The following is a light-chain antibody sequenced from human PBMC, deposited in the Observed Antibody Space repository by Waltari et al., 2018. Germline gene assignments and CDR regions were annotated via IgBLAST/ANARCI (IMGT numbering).Light chain of an antibody. CDR2: WAS. Sequence: DIVMTQSPDSLAVSLGERATINCKSSQSVLYSSNNKNYLAWYQQKPGQAPKVLIYWASTRESGVPARFSGSGSGTDFTLTISSLQAEDVAVYYCQQYYNTPTFGGGTKVEIK. V-gene: IGKV4-1*01. CDR3: QQYYNTPT. J-gene: IGKJ4*01. CDR1: QSVLYSSNNKNY.